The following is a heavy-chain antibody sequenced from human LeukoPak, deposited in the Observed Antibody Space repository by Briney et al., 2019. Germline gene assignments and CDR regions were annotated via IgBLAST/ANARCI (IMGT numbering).Heavy chain of an antibody. CDR2: ISSSSSYI. CDR1: GFSFSIYE. D-gene: IGHD5-24*01. J-gene: IGHJ3*02. CDR3: ARERDASDAFDI. V-gene: IGHV3-21*01. Sequence: GGSLRLSCAASGFSFSIYEMDWVRQAPGKGLEWVSSISSSSSYIYYADSVKGRFTISRDNAKNSLYLQMNSLRAEDTAVYYCARERDASDAFDIWGQGTMVTVSS.